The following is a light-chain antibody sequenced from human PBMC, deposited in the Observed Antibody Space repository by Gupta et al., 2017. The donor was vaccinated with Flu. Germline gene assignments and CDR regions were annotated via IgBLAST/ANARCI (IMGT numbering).Light chain of an antibody. V-gene: IGKV1-33*01. J-gene: IGKJ3*01. CDR3: HNHYYLRST. CDR1: QDITKS. Sequence: PSSVSASVRGEVTITSRASQDITKSLYWCHQKPGNGPKLLLYEASRMKTGVPSTFSGSGSCRDFTLPIISRLAEDFASYYCHNHYYLRSTFGRGTKVDIK. CDR2: EAS.